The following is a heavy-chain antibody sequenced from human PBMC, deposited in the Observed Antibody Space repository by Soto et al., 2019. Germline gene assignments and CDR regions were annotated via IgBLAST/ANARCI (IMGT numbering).Heavy chain of an antibody. CDR1: GGSISSSSYY. V-gene: IGHV4-39*07. D-gene: IGHD5-12*01. J-gene: IGHJ4*02. CDR2: IYYSGST. CDR3: ARDQVATTNFDY. Sequence: SETLSLTCTVSGGSISSSSYYWGWIRQPPGKGLEWIGDIYYSGSTYYNPSLKSRVTISVDTSKNQFSLKLSSVTAADTAVYYCARDQVATTNFDYWGQGTLVTVSS.